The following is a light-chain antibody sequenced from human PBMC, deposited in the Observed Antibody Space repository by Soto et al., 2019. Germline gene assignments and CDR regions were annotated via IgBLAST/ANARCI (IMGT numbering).Light chain of an antibody. J-gene: IGKJ3*01. CDR2: AAS. Sequence: EIQMTQSPSSLSASVGDRVTITCRASKGISNYLAWYQQKPGKVPKLLIYAASTLQSGVPSRFSGSGSGTEFTLTISSLQPEDVATYYCQNYNSVPVTFGPGTKVDIK. CDR1: KGISNY. V-gene: IGKV1-27*01. CDR3: QNYNSVPVT.